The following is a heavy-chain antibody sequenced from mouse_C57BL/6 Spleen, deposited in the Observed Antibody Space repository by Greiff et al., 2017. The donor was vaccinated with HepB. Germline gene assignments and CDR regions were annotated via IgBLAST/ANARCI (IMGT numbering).Heavy chain of an antibody. V-gene: IGHV1-76*01. D-gene: IGHD1-1*01. CDR2: IYPGSGNT. Sequence: QVHVKQSGAEPVRPGASVKLSCKASGYTFTDYYINWVKQRPGQGLEWIARIYPGSGNTYYNEKFKGKATLTAEKSSSTAYMQLSSLTSEDSAVYFCARHYGSPYFDYWGQGTTLTVSS. J-gene: IGHJ2*01. CDR3: ARHYGSPYFDY. CDR1: GYTFTDYY.